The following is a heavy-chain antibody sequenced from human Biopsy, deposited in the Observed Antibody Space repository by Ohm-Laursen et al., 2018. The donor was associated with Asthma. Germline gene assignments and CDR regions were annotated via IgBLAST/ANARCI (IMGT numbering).Heavy chain of an antibody. D-gene: IGHD6-19*01. J-gene: IGHJ4*02. Sequence: ETLSLTCSVYGGSISSFYWSWIRQSPEKGLEWMGYVYWTGSTNYNPSLKSRVTMSVDTSKNRMFLELTSVTAADTAIYYCVRAVRNEQCLAPFDYWGQGKPVTVSS. CDR2: VYWTGST. CDR3: VRAVRNEQCLAPFDY. CDR1: GGSISSFY. V-gene: IGHV4-59*01.